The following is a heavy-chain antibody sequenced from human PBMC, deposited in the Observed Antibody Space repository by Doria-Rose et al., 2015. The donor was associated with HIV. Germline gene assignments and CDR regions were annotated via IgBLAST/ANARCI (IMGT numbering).Heavy chain of an antibody. CDR2: IFSDDER. J-gene: IGHJ4*02. V-gene: IGHV2-26*01. D-gene: IGHD6-13*01. CDR1: GVSLSSPGMG. CDR3: ARIKSSRWYHKYYFDF. Sequence: SGPVLVKPTETLTLTCTVSGVSLSSPGMGVSWIRQPPGKALEWLAYIFSDDERSYKTSLKSRLTISRGTSKSKVLLTMTDMDPVDTATYYCARIKSSRWYHKYYFDFWGQGTLVIVAA.